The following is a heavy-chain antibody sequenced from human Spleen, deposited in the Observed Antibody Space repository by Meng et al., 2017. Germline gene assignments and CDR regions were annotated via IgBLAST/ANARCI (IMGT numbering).Heavy chain of an antibody. D-gene: IGHD6-13*01. V-gene: IGHV3-49*04. J-gene: IGHJ4*02. Sequence: GGSLRLSCTASGFTFGDYAMSWVRQAPGKGLEWVGFIRGKAYGGTTEYAASVKGRFTISRDDSKSIAYLQMNSLKTEDTAVYYCTRDGDSSSWGDYFDYWGQGTLVTVSS. CDR2: IRGKAYGGTT. CDR3: TRDGDSSSWGDYFDY. CDR1: GFTFGDYA.